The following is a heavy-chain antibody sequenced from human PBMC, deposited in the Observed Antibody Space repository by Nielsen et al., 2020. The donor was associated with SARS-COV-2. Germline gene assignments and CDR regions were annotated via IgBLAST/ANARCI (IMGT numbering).Heavy chain of an antibody. J-gene: IGHJ5*01. Sequence: ASVKVSCKTSGFTFTDKYIHWVRQAPGQGLEWVGRINPNSGATTYAQKFRGRVTMTRDTSIRTAYLDLRSLRYDDTALYFCARGRGQEMIDPWGQGTLVTVSS. CDR3: ARGRGQEMIDP. D-gene: IGHD2-21*01. V-gene: IGHV1-2*06. CDR2: INPNSGAT. CDR1: GFTFTDKY.